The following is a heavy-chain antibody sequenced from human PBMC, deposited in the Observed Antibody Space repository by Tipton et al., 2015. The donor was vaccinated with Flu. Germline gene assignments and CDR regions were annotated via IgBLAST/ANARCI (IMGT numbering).Heavy chain of an antibody. D-gene: IGHD1-26*01. J-gene: IGHJ4*02. CDR3: AKGTYSGSYFNDY. Sequence: SLRLSCAASGFTFSNYGMHWVRQAPGKGLEWVAAISSDGYNKHYADSVRGRFTISRDNSKNTLNLQMDSLRLNDTAVYYCAKGTYSGSYFNDYWGQGALVTVSS. CDR1: GFTFSNYG. V-gene: IGHV3-30*18. CDR2: ISSDGYNK.